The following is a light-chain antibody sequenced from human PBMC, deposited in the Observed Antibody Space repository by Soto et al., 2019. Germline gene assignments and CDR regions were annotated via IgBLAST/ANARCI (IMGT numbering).Light chain of an antibody. V-gene: IGKV1-5*03. CDR2: KAS. J-gene: IGKJ2*01. Sequence: DIQMTQSPSTLSASVGDRVTITCRASQSISSWLAWYQQKPGKAPKLLIYKASSLESGVPSRFSGSGSGTGFTLTISSLQPDDFATYYYQQYNSPYTFGQGTKVDIK. CDR3: QQYNSPYT. CDR1: QSISSW.